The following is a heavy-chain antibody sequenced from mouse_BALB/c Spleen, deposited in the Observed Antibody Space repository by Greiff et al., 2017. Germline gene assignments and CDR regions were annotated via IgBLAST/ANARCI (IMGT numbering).Heavy chain of an antibody. D-gene: IGHD5-1*01. CDR1: GYTFTSYY. CDR2: IKPSNGGT. CDR3: TRWREYPVNSNAMDY. V-gene: IGHV1S81*02. J-gene: IGHJ4*01. Sequence: VQLKESGAELARPGASVKMSCKASGYTFTSYYMYWVKQRPGQGLEWIGEIKPSNGGTNFNDKFKSKATLTVDKSSSTAYMKLSSLTSEDTAVYDGTRWREYPVNSNAMDYWGQGTSVTVSS.